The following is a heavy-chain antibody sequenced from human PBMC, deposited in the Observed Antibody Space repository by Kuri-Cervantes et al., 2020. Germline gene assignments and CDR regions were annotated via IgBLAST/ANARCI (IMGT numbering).Heavy chain of an antibody. V-gene: IGHV3-7*01. CDR3: YYYGSGSYYQDAFDI. D-gene: IGHD3-10*01. CDR1: GFTFSSYW. J-gene: IGHJ3*02. CDR2: IKQDGSEK. Sequence: GGSLRLSCAASGFTFSSYWMSWVRQAPGKGLEWVANIKQDGSEKYYADSVKGRFTISRDNSKNTLYLQMNSLRAEDTAVYYCYYYGSGSYYQDAFDIWGQGTMVTVSS.